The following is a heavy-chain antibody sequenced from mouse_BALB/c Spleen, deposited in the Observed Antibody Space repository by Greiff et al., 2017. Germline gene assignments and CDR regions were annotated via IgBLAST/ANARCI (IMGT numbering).Heavy chain of an antibody. Sequence: DVMLVESGGGLVKPGGSLKLSCAASGFTFSSYTMSWVRQTPEKRLEWVATISSGGSYTYYPDSVKGRFTISRDNAKNTLYLQMSSLKSEDTAMYYCTREGDSSGYEGTWFAYWGQGTLVTVSA. J-gene: IGHJ3*01. D-gene: IGHD3-2*01. CDR2: ISSGGSYT. CDR1: GFTFSSYT. V-gene: IGHV5-6-4*01. CDR3: TREGDSSGYEGTWFAY.